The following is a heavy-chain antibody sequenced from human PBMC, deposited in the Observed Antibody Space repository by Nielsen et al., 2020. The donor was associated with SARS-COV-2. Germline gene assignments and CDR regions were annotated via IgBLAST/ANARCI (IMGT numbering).Heavy chain of an antibody. CDR3: ARPGVSCSSTSCYEGNYYYYYGMDV. CDR1: GYSFTSYW. V-gene: IGHV5-51*07. Sequence: GESLKISCKGSGYSFTSYWIGWVHQMPGKGLEWMGIIYPGDSDTRYSPSFQGQVTISADKSISTAYLQWSSLKASDTAMYYCARPGVSCSSTSCYEGNYYYYYGMDVWGQGTTVTVSS. D-gene: IGHD2-2*01. CDR2: IYPGDSDT. J-gene: IGHJ6*02.